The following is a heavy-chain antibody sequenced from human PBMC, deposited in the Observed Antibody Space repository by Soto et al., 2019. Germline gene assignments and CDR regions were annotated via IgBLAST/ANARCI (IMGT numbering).Heavy chain of an antibody. CDR1: GGSISSSSYY. J-gene: IGHJ4*02. V-gene: IGHV4-39*07. CDR3: ARGPFRYDILTGYPYFDY. CDR2: IYYSGST. D-gene: IGHD3-9*01. Sequence: PAETLSITFTVCGGSISSSSYYWGWIRQPPGKGLEWIGSIYYSGSTYYNPSLKSRVTISVDTSKNQFSLKLSSVTAADTAVYYCARGPFRYDILTGYPYFDYWGQGTLVTVSS.